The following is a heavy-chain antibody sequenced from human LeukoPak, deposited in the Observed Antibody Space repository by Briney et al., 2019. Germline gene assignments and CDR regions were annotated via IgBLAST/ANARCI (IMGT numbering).Heavy chain of an antibody. CDR1: GFTFSSYW. CDR2: IKQDGSEK. Sequence: PGGSLRLSCAASGFTFSSYWMSWVRQAPGKGLEWVANIKQDGSEKYYVDSVKGRFTISRDNAKNSLYLQMNSLRAEDTAVYYCARGQYSSFSHYYYYYMDVWGKGTTVTVSS. D-gene: IGHD6-6*01. V-gene: IGHV3-7*01. CDR3: ARGQYSSFSHYYYYYMDV. J-gene: IGHJ6*03.